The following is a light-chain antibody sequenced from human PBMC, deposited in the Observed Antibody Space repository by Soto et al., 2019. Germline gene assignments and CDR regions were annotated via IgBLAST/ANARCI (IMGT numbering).Light chain of an antibody. CDR3: CSYAGSNTFV. CDR2: EGS. CDR1: TSDVGSYNL. Sequence: QSALTQPASVSGSPGQSITISCTGTTSDVGSYNLVSWYQQHPGKAPKLMIYEGSKRPSGVSNRFSGSKSGNTTSLTISGLQAEDEADYYCCSYAGSNTFVFGIGTQLTVL. V-gene: IGLV2-23*01. J-gene: IGLJ1*01.